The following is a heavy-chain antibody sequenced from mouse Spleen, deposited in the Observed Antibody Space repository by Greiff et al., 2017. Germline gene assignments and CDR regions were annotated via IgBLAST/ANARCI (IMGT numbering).Heavy chain of an antibody. Sequence: EVKLEESGGGLVKPGGSLKLSCAASGFTFSSYAMSWVRQTPEKRLEWVATISSGGSYTYYPDSVKGRFTISRDNAKNTLYLQMSSLRSEDTAMYYCARHPQTARVPWFAYWGQGTLVTVSA. CDR3: ARHPQTARVPWFAY. CDR1: GFTFSSYA. D-gene: IGHD3-2*01. CDR2: ISSGGSYT. V-gene: IGHV5-9-3*01. J-gene: IGHJ3*01.